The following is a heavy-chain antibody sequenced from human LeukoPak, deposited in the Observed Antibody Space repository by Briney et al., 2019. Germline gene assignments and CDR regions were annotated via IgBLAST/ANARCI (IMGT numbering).Heavy chain of an antibody. J-gene: IGHJ4*02. D-gene: IGHD1-26*01. CDR2: IRYDGSNK. Sequence: GGSLRLSCAASGFTFSSYGMHWVRQAPGKGLEWVAFIRYDGSNKYYADFVKGRFTISRDNSKNTLHLEMNSLRAEDTAVYYCAKDRLYSGSNPDSFDYWGQGTLVTVSS. CDR3: AKDRLYSGSNPDSFDY. CDR1: GFTFSSYG. V-gene: IGHV3-30*02.